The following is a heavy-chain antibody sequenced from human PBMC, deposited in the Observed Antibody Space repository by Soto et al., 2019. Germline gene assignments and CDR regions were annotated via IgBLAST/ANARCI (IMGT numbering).Heavy chain of an antibody. D-gene: IGHD2-21*01. CDR3: ANSVRAHPFDF. J-gene: IGHJ3*01. CDR2: IASRSDYI. CDR1: GFTFSSYS. Sequence: EVQLVESGGGLVKPGESLRLSCAASGFTFSSYSMNWIRQGPGKGLEWVSSIASRSDYIFYADSVRGRFTISRDNAKNSLYLQMNSLRAEDTAVYYCANSVRAHPFDFWGQGTMVSVSS. V-gene: IGHV3-21*02.